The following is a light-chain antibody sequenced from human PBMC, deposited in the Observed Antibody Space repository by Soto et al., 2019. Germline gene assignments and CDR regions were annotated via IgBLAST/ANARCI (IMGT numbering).Light chain of an antibody. Sequence: DIQLTQSPSFLSASVGDRVTITCRASQGISSYLAWYQQKPGKAPKLLIYATSTLQSGVPSRFSGSGSGTEFTLTISSLQPEDFATYDCQQYNSYPLTFGGGTKVDIK. CDR3: QQYNSYPLT. CDR1: QGISSY. CDR2: ATS. V-gene: IGKV1-9*01. J-gene: IGKJ4*01.